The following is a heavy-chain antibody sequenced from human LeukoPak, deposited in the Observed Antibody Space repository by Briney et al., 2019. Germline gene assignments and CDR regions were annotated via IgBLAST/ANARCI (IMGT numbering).Heavy chain of an antibody. CDR1: GFTFSSYA. CDR2: ISYDGSNK. V-gene: IGHV3-30*04. Sequence: PGRSLRLSCAASGFTFSSYAMHWVRQAPGKGLEWVAVISYDGSNKYYADSVKGRFTISRDNAKNTLYLQMNSLRAEDTAVYHCAKDSNYYGSGSYLNYWGQGTLVTVSS. J-gene: IGHJ4*02. CDR3: AKDSNYYGSGSYLNY. D-gene: IGHD3-10*01.